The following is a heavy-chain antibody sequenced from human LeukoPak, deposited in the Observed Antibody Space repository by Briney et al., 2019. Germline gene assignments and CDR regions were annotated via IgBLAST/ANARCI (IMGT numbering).Heavy chain of an antibody. Sequence: SLRLSCAASGFTFYDYDMDWVGHAPGKGVEGGTGISGNSGSIVYADSGKGRVTITRDKAKNSMYLKMNSLRAEDTALYYCAQDGLHGGSWSQSGYGMDVWGQGTTVTVSS. J-gene: IGHJ6*02. D-gene: IGHD6-13*01. CDR2: ISGNSGSI. V-gene: IGHV3-9*01. CDR1: GFTFYDYD. CDR3: AQDGLHGGSWSQSGYGMDV.